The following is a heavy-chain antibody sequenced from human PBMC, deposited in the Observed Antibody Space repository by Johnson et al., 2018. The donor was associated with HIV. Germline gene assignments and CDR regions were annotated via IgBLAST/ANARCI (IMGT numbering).Heavy chain of an antibody. Sequence: QVQLVESGGGVVQPGGSLRLSCAASGFTFSSNAMHWVRQAPGKGLEWVAFIVYDGSKKYYADSVKGRFTISRDNSKNTLYLQMNSLKTEDTALYYCTAHYRNAFDIWGQGTMVTVSS. J-gene: IGHJ3*02. D-gene: IGHD1-26*01. CDR2: IVYDGSKK. CDR1: GFTFSSNA. CDR3: TAHYRNAFDI. V-gene: IGHV3-30*02.